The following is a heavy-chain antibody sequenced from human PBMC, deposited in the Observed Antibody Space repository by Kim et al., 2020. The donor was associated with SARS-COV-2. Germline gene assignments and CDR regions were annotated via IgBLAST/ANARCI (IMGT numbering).Heavy chain of an antibody. V-gene: IGHV5-51*01. CDR1: GYSFTMFS. CDR2: GDTHDSDA. CDR3: ARQSTYYGMDV. Sequence: GESLKISCKASGYSFTMFSIGWVRQRPGKGLEWMGIGDTHDSDARYSVSFEGQVNISADKSITTAYLQWSSLRAPDTAIYYCARQSTYYGMDVWGPGTPVIVSS. J-gene: IGHJ6*02.